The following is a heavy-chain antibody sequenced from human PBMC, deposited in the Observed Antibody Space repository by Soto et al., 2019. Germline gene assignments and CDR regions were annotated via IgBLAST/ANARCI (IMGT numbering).Heavy chain of an antibody. D-gene: IGHD6-19*01. CDR2: INHSGST. J-gene: IGHJ5*02. V-gene: IGHV4-34*01. Sequence: PSATLSLTCAINSTSFIGNYWNWLRQPPGKGLEWIGEINHSGSTNYNPSLKSRVTISLDTSKNQFSLKLSSMTAADTAVYYCARQSSGWYNWFDPWGQGTLVTVS. CDR1: STSFIGNY. CDR3: ARQSSGWYNWFDP.